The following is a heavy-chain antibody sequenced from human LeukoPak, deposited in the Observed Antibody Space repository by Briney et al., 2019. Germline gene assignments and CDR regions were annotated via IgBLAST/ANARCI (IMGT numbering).Heavy chain of an antibody. CDR2: INPNSGGT. D-gene: IGHD1-26*01. Sequence: GASVKVSCKASGYTFTGYYMHWVRQAPGQGLEWMGWINPNSGGTNYAQKFQGRVTMTRDTSISTAYMELSRLTSDDTAVYYCARGRDSGSPYDAFDIWGQGTMVTVSP. V-gene: IGHV1-2*02. CDR3: ARGRDSGSPYDAFDI. J-gene: IGHJ3*02. CDR1: GYTFTGYY.